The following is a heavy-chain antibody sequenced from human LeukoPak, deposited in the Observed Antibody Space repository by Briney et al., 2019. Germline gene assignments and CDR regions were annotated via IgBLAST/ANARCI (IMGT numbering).Heavy chain of an antibody. J-gene: IGHJ4*02. CDR2: ISYDGSNK. CDR3: AKSTGYSSSWYEGDY. V-gene: IGHV3-30-3*02. D-gene: IGHD6-13*01. Sequence: SCKASGGTFSSYAMHWVRQAPGKGLEWVAVISYDGSNKYYADSVKGRFTISRDNSKNTLYLQMNSLRAEDTALYYCAKSTGYSSSWYEGDYWGQGTLVTVSS. CDR1: GGTFSSYA.